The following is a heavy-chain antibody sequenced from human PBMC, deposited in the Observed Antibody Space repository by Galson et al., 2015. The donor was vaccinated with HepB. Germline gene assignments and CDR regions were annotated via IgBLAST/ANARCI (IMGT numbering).Heavy chain of an antibody. CDR2: IRYDGSNK. V-gene: IGHV3-30*02. D-gene: IGHD6-13*01. CDR1: GFTFSSYG. CDR3: ANVAAAGTLVHGMDV. J-gene: IGHJ6*02. Sequence: SLRLSCAASGFTFSSYGMHWVRQAPGKGLEWVAFIRYDGSNKYYADSVKGRFTISRDNSKNTLYLQMNSLRAEDTAVYYCANVAAAGTLVHGMDVWGQGTTVTVSS.